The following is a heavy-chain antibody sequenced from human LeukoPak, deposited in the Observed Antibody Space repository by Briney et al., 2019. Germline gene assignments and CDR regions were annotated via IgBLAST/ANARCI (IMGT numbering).Heavy chain of an antibody. CDR2: MNPNSGNT. Sequence: ASVKVSCKASGYTFTSYDINWVRQATGQGLEWMGWMNPNSGNTGYAQKFQGRVTMTRNTSISTAYMELSSLRSEDTAVYYCAWGHRISYYYYMDVWGKGTTVTVSS. J-gene: IGHJ6*03. D-gene: IGHD7-27*01. CDR1: GYTFTSYD. CDR3: AWGHRISYYYYMDV. V-gene: IGHV1-8*01.